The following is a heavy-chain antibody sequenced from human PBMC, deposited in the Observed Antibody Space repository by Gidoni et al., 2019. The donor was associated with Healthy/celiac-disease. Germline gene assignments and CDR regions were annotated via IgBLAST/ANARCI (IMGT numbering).Heavy chain of an antibody. CDR2: IKSKTDGGTT. Sequence: EVQLVESGGGLVKPGGSLRLSCAASGFTFSNAWMSWVRQAPGKGLEWVGLIKSKTDGGTTDYAAPVKGRFTISRDDSKNTLYLQMNSLKTEDTAVYYCTTDQVPEYDFWSGYFPSYWGQGTLVTVSS. V-gene: IGHV3-15*01. J-gene: IGHJ4*02. CDR3: TTDQVPEYDFWSGYFPSY. D-gene: IGHD3-3*01. CDR1: GFTFSNAW.